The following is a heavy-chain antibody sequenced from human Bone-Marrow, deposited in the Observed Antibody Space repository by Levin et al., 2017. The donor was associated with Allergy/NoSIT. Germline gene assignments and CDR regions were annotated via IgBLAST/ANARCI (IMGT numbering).Heavy chain of an antibody. Sequence: GESLKISCAASGFTFSSFAMHWVRQAPGKGLEWVAAISFDGRNKYYADSMKGRFTISRDNSKNTLSLQMNTLIPVDTAVYYCARSFTPAGTYIDYWGQGTPVTVSS. D-gene: IGHD6-13*01. J-gene: IGHJ4*02. CDR3: ARSFTPAGTYIDY. CDR1: GFTFSSFA. V-gene: IGHV3-30*04. CDR2: ISFDGRNK.